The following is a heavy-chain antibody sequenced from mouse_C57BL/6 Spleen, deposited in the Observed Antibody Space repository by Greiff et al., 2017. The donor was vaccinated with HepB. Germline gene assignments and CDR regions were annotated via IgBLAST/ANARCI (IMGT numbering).Heavy chain of an antibody. CDR1: GFTFSSYG. CDR3: ARHAMDY. Sequence: EMQGVESGGDLVKPGGSLKLSCAASGFTFSSYGMSWVRQTPDKRLEWVATISSGGSYTYYPDSVKGRFTISRDNAKNTLYLQMSSRKSEDTAMYYCARHAMDYWGQGTSVTVSS. V-gene: IGHV5-6*01. J-gene: IGHJ4*01. CDR2: ISSGGSYT.